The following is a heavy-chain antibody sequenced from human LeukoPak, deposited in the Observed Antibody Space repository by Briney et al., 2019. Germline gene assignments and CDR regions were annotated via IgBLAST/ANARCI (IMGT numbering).Heavy chain of an antibody. Sequence: KPGGSLRLSCAASGFTFNNYAMNWVRQAPGKGLEWVSSIGSSSSYIYYADSVKGRFSISRDNAKNSLYLQMNSLRAEDTAVYYCARGATVRTPPLDYWGQGTLVTVSS. J-gene: IGHJ4*02. CDR2: IGSSSSYI. CDR1: GFTFNNYA. D-gene: IGHD4-23*01. CDR3: ARGATVRTPPLDY. V-gene: IGHV3-21*01.